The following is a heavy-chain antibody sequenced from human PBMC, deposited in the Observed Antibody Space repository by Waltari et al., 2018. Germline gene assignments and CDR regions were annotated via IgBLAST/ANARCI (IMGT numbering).Heavy chain of an antibody. CDR3: ASQLATITPAGFDP. CDR1: GCTVTGYY. CDR2: INPNSGGT. J-gene: IGHJ5*02. V-gene: IGHV1-2*06. Sequence: VQLVQSGAEVKKTGAAVKVSCEAHGCTVTGYYMHWVRQAPVQGLEWIGLINPNSGGTNYAQNFQCRVTMTRYTSISTAYMDLSRLRSADTAVYYCASQLATITPAGFDPWGQGTLVTFSS. D-gene: IGHD5-12*01.